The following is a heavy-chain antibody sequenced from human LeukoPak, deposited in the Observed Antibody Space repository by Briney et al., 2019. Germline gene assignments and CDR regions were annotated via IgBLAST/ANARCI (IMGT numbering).Heavy chain of an antibody. Sequence: GGSLRLSCAASGFTFSSYGMHWVREAPGKGLEWVAVISYDGSNKYYADSVKGRFTISRGNSKNTLYLQMNSLRAEDTAVYYCARGGSMYYYYGMDVWGQGTTVTVSS. V-gene: IGHV3-30*03. D-gene: IGHD3-10*01. CDR3: ARGGSMYYYYGMDV. CDR2: ISYDGSNK. CDR1: GFTFSSYG. J-gene: IGHJ6*02.